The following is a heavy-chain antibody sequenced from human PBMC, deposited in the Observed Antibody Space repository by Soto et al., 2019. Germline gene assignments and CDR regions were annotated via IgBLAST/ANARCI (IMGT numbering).Heavy chain of an antibody. Sequence: ASVKVSCKASGYTFTSYYMHWVRQAPGQGLEWMGIINPSGGSTSYAQKFQGRVTMTRDTSTSTVYMELSSPRPEDTAVYYCARGGSITMVRGVIIGNYYYGMDVWGQGTPVTVSS. CDR2: INPSGGST. CDR3: ARGGSITMVRGVIIGNYYYGMDV. CDR1: GYTFTSYY. V-gene: IGHV1-46*01. J-gene: IGHJ6*02. D-gene: IGHD3-10*01.